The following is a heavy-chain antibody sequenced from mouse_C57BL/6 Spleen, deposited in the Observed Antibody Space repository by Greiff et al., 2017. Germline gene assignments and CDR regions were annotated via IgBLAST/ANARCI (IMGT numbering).Heavy chain of an antibody. Sequence: EVKLQESGPGLVKPSQSLSLSCSVTGYSITSGYYWNWIRQFPGDHLECVGYISYDGSNNYNPSLKYRLSITRDTSKNQFFLKLNSVTTEDTATYYCARGRLDCSFDYWGQGTTLTVSS. D-gene: IGHD1-1*01. CDR2: ISYDGSN. V-gene: IGHV3-6*01. CDR1: GYSITSGYY. J-gene: IGHJ2*01. CDR3: ARGRLDCSFDY.